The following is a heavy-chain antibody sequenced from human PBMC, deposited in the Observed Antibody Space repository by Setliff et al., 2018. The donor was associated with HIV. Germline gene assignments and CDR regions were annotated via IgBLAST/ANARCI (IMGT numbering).Heavy chain of an antibody. CDR1: GVSISSSSYF. D-gene: IGHD3-9*01. CDR2: IYFSGST. J-gene: IGHJ6*03. CDR3: ARHPRHYNILTGYRYYYMDV. Sequence: SETLSLTCAVSGVSISSSSYFWGWIRRPPGTGLDWIGSIYFSGSTYYNPSLESRVTISMDTSKNRFSLKLTSVTAADTAVYYGARHPRHYNILTGYRYYYMDVWGKGTTVTVSS. V-gene: IGHV4-39*01.